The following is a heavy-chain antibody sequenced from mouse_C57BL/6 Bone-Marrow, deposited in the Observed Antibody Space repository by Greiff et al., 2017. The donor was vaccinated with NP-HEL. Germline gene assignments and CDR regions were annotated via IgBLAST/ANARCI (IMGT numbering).Heavy chain of an antibody. CDR2: IDPSDSYT. J-gene: IGHJ2*01. CDR3: ARTVITTVVAYYFDY. Sequence: VKLQQPGAELVMPGASVKLSCKASGYTFTSYWMHWVKQRPGQGLEWIGEIDPSDSYTNYNQKFKGKSTLTVDKSSSTAYMQLSSLTSEDSAVYYCARTVITTVVAYYFDYWGQGTTLTVSS. D-gene: IGHD1-1*01. V-gene: IGHV1-69*01. CDR1: GYTFTSYW.